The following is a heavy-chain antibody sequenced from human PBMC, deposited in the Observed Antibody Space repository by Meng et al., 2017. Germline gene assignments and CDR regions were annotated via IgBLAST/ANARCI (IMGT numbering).Heavy chain of an antibody. V-gene: IGHV4-61*02. D-gene: IGHD6-13*01. CDR1: GGSISRGSYY. CDR2: IYTSGST. Sequence: SETLSLTCTVSGGSISRGSYYWSWRRQPAGKGLEWIGSIYTSGSTNYNPSPKCRVTISVDTAKNQYLLKLSYGTAADTAVYYCARDYRYSGSLGDWGQGTLVTVSS. J-gene: IGHJ4*02. CDR3: ARDYRYSGSLGD.